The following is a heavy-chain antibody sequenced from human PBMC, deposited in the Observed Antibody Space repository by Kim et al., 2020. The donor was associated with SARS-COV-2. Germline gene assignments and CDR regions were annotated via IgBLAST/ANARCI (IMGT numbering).Heavy chain of an antibody. V-gene: IGHV4-34*01. J-gene: IGHJ4*02. D-gene: IGHD6-13*01. CDR1: GGSFSGYY. Sequence: SETLSLTCAVYGGSFSGYYWSWIRQPPGKGLEWIGEINHSGSTNYNPSLKSRVTISVDTSKNQFSLKLSSVTAADTAVYYCARGTNIAAAVSFDYWGQGTLVTVSS. CDR2: INHSGST. CDR3: ARGTNIAAAVSFDY.